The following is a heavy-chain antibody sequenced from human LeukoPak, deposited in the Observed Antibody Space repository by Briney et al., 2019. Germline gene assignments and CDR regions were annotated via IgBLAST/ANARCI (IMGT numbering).Heavy chain of an antibody. D-gene: IGHD3-16*02. V-gene: IGHV1-69*05. Sequence: SSVKVSCKPSGGTFSSYAISWVRQAPGQGLEWMGGIIPIFGTANYAQKFQGRVTITTDEFTSTAYMELSSLRSEDTAVYYCARGREHYDYVWGSYRHGYFDYWGQGTLVTVSS. CDR2: IIPIFGTA. CDR1: GGTFSSYA. CDR3: ARGREHYDYVWGSYRHGYFDY. J-gene: IGHJ4*02.